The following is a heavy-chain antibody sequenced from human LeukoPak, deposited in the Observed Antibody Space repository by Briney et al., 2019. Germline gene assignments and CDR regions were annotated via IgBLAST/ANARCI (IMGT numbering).Heavy chain of an antibody. Sequence: GGSLRLSCAASGFTFSSYEMNWVRQAPGKGLEWVSYISSSGSTIYYADSVKGRFTISRDNAKNSLYLQMNSLRAEDTAVYYCAREGPYSGYASDAFDIWGQGTMVTVSS. D-gene: IGHD5-12*01. V-gene: IGHV3-48*03. CDR1: GFTFSSYE. CDR2: ISSSGSTI. CDR3: AREGPYSGYASDAFDI. J-gene: IGHJ3*02.